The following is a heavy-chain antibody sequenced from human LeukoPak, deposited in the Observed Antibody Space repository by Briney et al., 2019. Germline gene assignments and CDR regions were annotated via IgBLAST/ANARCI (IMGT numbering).Heavy chain of an antibody. CDR3: ARDEYDGDY. D-gene: IGHD3-3*01. CDR1: GYTLFSYY. Sequence: ASVKVSCKASGYTLFSYYMHWVRQAPGQGLEWMGIINPSGGSTSYAQKFQGRVTMTRDPSTSTVYMELRSLRFEDTAVYYCARDEYDGDYWGQGTLVTVSS. J-gene: IGHJ4*02. V-gene: IGHV1-46*01. CDR2: INPSGGST.